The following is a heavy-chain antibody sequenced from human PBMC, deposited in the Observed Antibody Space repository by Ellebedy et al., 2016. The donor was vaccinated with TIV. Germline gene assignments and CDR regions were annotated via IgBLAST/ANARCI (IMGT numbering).Heavy chain of an antibody. CDR3: ARGCGYSSSWYLGDYYYYGMDV. D-gene: IGHD6-13*01. Sequence: SETLSLTXTVSGGSISSYYWSWIRQPPGKGLEWIGYIYYSGSTNYNPSLKSRVTISVDTSKNQFSLKLSSVTAADTAVYYCARGCGYSSSWYLGDYYYYGMDVWGQGTTVTVSS. J-gene: IGHJ6*02. V-gene: IGHV4-59*01. CDR1: GGSISSYY. CDR2: IYYSGST.